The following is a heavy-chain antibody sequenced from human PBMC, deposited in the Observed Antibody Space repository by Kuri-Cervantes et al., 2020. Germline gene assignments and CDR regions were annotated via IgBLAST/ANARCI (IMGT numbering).Heavy chain of an antibody. Sequence: GESLKISCAASGFTFSSYGMHWVRQAPGKGLEWVAVISFDGSNTNYADSVKGRFTISRDNSKNTLYLQMNSLRADDTAAYYCARRVMESLNYFDYWGQGTLVTVSS. J-gene: IGHJ4*02. CDR3: ARRVMESLNYFDY. V-gene: IGHV3-30*19. CDR2: ISFDGSNT. D-gene: IGHD3-3*01. CDR1: GFTFSSYG.